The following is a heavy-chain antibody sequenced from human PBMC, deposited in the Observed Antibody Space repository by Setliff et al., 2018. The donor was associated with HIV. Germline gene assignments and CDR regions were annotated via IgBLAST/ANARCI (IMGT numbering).Heavy chain of an antibody. Sequence: SETLSLTCTVSGGSISSGSYYWSWIRQPAGKGLEWIGRIYTSGSTNYNPSLKSRVTISVDTSKDQFSLKLRSVTAADTAVYYCARETYCYDNPQYYYYYMDVCGKGTTVTVSS. CDR1: GGSISSGSYY. CDR2: IYTSGST. J-gene: IGHJ6*03. D-gene: IGHD3-22*01. V-gene: IGHV4-61*02. CDR3: ARETYCYDNPQYYYYYMDV.